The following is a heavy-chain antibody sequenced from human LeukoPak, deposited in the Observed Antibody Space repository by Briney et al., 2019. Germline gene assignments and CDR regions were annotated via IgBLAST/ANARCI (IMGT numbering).Heavy chain of an antibody. V-gene: IGHV4-34*01. CDR1: GGSFSGYY. CDR2: INHSGNS. D-gene: IGHD3-10*01. Sequence: SDTLSLTCAVYGGSFSGYYWSWIRQPPGKGLEWIGEINHSGNSDYNPSLKSRVTISVATSKNQFSLNLSSVTAADTAVYYCARQNWNYFQHPEEFDYWGQGTLVTVSS. CDR3: ARQNWNYFQHPEEFDY. J-gene: IGHJ4*02.